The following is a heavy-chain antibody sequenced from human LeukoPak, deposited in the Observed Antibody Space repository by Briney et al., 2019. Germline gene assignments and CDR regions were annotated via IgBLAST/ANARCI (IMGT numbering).Heavy chain of an antibody. V-gene: IGHV4-59*01. CDR3: ARGVYIAAAQYGY. J-gene: IGHJ4*02. CDR2: IYYSGTT. D-gene: IGHD6-13*01. Sequence: SETLSLTCTVSGGSISSYYWNWIRQPPVKGLEWIGYIYYSGTTNYNPSLKSRVTISVDTSKNQFSLKLSSVTAADTAVCYCARGVYIAAAQYGYWGQGTLVTVSS. CDR1: GGSISSYY.